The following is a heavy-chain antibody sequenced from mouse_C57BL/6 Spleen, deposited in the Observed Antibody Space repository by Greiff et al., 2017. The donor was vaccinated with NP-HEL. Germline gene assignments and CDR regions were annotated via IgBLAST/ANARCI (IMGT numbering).Heavy chain of an antibody. CDR3: ARQGYYDYDGGYFDV. J-gene: IGHJ1*03. D-gene: IGHD2-4*01. Sequence: EVKLVESGGGLVQPGGSLKLSCAASGFTFSDYYMYWVRQTPEKRLEWVAYISNGGGSTYYPDTVKGRFTISRDNAKNTLYLQMSRLKSEDTAMYYCARQGYYDYDGGYFDVWGTGTTVTVSS. CDR1: GFTFSDYY. V-gene: IGHV5-12*01. CDR2: ISNGGGST.